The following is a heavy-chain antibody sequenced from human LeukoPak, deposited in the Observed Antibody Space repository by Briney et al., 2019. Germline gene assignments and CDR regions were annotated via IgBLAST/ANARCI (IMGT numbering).Heavy chain of an antibody. V-gene: IGHV3-23*01. CDR3: VKDHGWLLYS. Sequence: HTGGSLRLSCAASGFTFSSYAMSWVRQAPGKGLEWVSGISLDGATTYYAGSVEDRFTISRDNSKNTLYLQMNSLRADDTAVYYCVKDHGWLLYSWGQGTLVTVSS. CDR2: ISLDGATT. CDR1: GFTFSSYA. J-gene: IGHJ4*02. D-gene: IGHD3-9*01.